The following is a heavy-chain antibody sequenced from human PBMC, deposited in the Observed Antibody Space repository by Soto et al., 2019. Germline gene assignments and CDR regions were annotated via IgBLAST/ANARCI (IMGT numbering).Heavy chain of an antibody. D-gene: IGHD3-16*01. V-gene: IGHV3-30-3*01. CDR1: GFTFSSYA. Sequence: GGSLRLSCAASGFTFSSYAMHWVRQAPGKGLEWVAVISYDGSNKYYADSVKGRFTISRDNSKNTLYLQMNSLRAEDTAVYYCATLQGYDYVWGMDVWGQGTTVTVSS. J-gene: IGHJ6*02. CDR2: ISYDGSNK. CDR3: ATLQGYDYVWGMDV.